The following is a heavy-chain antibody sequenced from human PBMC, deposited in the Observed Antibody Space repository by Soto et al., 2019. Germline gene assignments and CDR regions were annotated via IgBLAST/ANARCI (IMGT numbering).Heavy chain of an antibody. CDR3: ARGSTRYCSGGSCYRFDY. CDR2: INHSGST. D-gene: IGHD2-15*01. Sequence: SETLSLTCAVYGGSFSGYYWSWIRQPPGKGLEWIGEINHSGSTNYNPSLKSRVTISVDTSKNQFSLKLSSVTAADTAVYYCARGSTRYCSGGSCYRFDYWGQGTLVTVSS. J-gene: IGHJ4*02. V-gene: IGHV4-34*01. CDR1: GGSFSGYY.